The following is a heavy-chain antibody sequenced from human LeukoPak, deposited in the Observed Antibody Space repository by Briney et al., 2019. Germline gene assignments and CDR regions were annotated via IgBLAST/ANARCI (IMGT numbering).Heavy chain of an antibody. V-gene: IGHV4-31*03. D-gene: IGHD5-12*01. CDR1: GGSISSGGYY. CDR3: ATEVAPSDHYYYYGMDV. Sequence: SQTLSLTCTVSGGSISSGGYYWSWIRQHPGEGLEWIGYIYYSGSTYYNPSLKSRVTISVDTSKNQFSLKLSSVTAADTAVYYCATEVAPSDHYYYYGMDVWGQGTTVTVSS. J-gene: IGHJ6*02. CDR2: IYYSGST.